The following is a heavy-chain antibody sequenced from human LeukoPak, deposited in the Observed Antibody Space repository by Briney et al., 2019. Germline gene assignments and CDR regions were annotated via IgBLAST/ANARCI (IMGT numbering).Heavy chain of an antibody. CDR3: ARYCSGGRCYSGLDP. V-gene: IGHV3-23*01. CDR1: GFTFSSYA. J-gene: IGHJ5*02. Sequence: QPGGSLTLSCAASGFTFSSYAMSWVRQAPGKGLEWVSAISGSGENTNYADSVKGRFTMSRDNSRNMLYLQMNSLRDEDTAVYYCARYCSGGRCYSGLDPWGQGALVTVSS. D-gene: IGHD2-15*01. CDR2: ISGSGENT.